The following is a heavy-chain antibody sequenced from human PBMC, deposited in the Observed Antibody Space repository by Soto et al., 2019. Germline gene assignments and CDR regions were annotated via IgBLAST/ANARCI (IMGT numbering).Heavy chain of an antibody. D-gene: IGHD3-10*01. V-gene: IGHV1-18*01. CDR2: ISAYNGNT. CDR3: ARDAGYYYGSGSYYTYYGMDV. Sequence: QVQLVQSGAEMKKPGASVKVSCKASGYTFTSYGISWVRQAPGQGLEWMGWISAYNGNTNYAQKLQGRVTMTTDTSTSTAYMELRSLRSDDTAVYYCARDAGYYYGSGSYYTYYGMDVWGQGTTVTVSS. J-gene: IGHJ6*02. CDR1: GYTFTSYG.